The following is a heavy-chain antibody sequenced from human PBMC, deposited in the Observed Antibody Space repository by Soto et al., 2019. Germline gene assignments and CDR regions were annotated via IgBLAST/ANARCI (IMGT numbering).Heavy chain of an antibody. CDR3: ARGYCSGDTCYHIDY. J-gene: IGHJ4*02. Sequence: VQLLDSGGGSVQPGGSLRLSCAASGFTFSSYVIRWVRQAPGKGLEWVSSISGSGGSTYYTDSVKGRFTISRDNSKNTLYLQMNSLRAEDTAVYFCARGYCSGDTCYHIDYWGQGTLVTVSS. CDR2: ISGSGGST. V-gene: IGHV3-23*01. CDR1: GFTFSSYV. D-gene: IGHD2-15*01.